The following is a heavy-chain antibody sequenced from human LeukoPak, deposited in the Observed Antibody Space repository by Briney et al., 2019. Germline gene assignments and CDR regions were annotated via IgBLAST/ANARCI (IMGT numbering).Heavy chain of an antibody. CDR1: GFTFSSYA. J-gene: IGHJ4*02. Sequence: GGPLRLSCAASGFTFSSYAMSWVRQAPGKGLEWVSAISGSGGSTYYADSVKGRFTISRDNSKNTLYLQMNSLRAEDTAVYYCAKDLGYFDWFTYYFDYWGQGTLVTVSS. CDR2: ISGSGGST. CDR3: AKDLGYFDWFTYYFDY. V-gene: IGHV3-23*01. D-gene: IGHD3-9*01.